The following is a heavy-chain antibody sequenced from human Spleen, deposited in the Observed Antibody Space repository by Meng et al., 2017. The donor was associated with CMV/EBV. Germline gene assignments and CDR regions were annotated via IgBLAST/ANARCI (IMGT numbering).Heavy chain of an antibody. Sequence: GYYMHWVRQAPGQGLEWMGWINPNSGGTNYAQKFQGRVTMTRDTSISTAYMELSRLRSDDTAVYYCAREGDIVVVVAATPRGWFDPWGQGTLVTVSS. V-gene: IGHV1-2*02. CDR1: GYY. CDR3: AREGDIVVVVAATPRGWFDP. D-gene: IGHD2-15*01. J-gene: IGHJ5*02. CDR2: INPNSGGT.